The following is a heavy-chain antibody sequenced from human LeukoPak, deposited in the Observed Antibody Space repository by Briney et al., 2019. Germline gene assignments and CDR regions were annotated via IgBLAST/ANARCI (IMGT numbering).Heavy chain of an antibody. V-gene: IGHV3-74*01. CDR1: GFTFSSYW. Sequence: GGSLRLSCAASGFTFSSYWMHWVRQAPGEGLVWVSRINSDGSSTSYADSVKGRFTISRDNAKNTLYLQMNSLRAEDTAVYYCARAVAFDYWGQGTLVTVSS. CDR2: INSDGSST. J-gene: IGHJ4*02. D-gene: IGHD6-19*01. CDR3: ARAVAFDY.